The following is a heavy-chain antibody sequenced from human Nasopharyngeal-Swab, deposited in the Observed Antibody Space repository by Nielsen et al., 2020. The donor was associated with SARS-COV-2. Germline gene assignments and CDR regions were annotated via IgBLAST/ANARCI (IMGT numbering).Heavy chain of an antibody. Sequence: GGSLRLSCAASGFTFSSYGMHWVRQAPGKGLKWVAVISYDGSNKFYADSVRGRFTISRDNSKNTLYLQMNSLRAEDTAVYYCARDKKHWNPFDYWGQGTLVTVSS. CDR1: GFTFSSYG. CDR3: ARDKKHWNPFDY. D-gene: IGHD1-1*01. J-gene: IGHJ4*02. V-gene: IGHV3-30*03. CDR2: ISYDGSNK.